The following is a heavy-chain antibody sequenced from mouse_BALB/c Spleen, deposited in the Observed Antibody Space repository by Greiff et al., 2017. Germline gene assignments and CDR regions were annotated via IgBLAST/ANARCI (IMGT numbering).Heavy chain of an antibody. J-gene: IGHJ4*01. CDR3: ARGYYRLYYAMDY. CDR2: ISDGGSYT. V-gene: IGHV5-4*02. CDR1: GFAFSSYD. D-gene: IGHD2-3*01. Sequence: EVQLVESGGGLVKPGGSLKLSCAASGFAFSSYDMYWVRQTPEKRLEWVATISDGGSYTYYPDSVKGRFTISRDNAKNNLYLQMSSLKSEDTAMYYCARGYYRLYYAMDYWGQGTSVTVSS.